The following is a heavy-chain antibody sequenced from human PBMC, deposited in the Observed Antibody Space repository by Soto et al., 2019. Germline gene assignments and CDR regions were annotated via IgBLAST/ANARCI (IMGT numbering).Heavy chain of an antibody. D-gene: IGHD1-26*01. J-gene: IGHJ4*02. CDR2: ISTNSRTI. CDR3: ARDFAWAFDY. CDR1: GFTFSSYS. V-gene: IGHV3-48*02. Sequence: EVQLVESGGGLVQPGGSLRLSCVASGFTFSSYSMNWVRQAPGKGLEWVSYISTNSRTIHYADSVKGRFTISRDNAKNSLYLQMYSLRDEDTAVYYCARDFAWAFDYWGQGTLLTVSP.